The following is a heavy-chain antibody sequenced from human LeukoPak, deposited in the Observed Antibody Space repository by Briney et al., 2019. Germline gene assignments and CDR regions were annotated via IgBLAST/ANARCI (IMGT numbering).Heavy chain of an antibody. Sequence: GGSLRLSCAASGFTFSSYAMRWVRQAPGKGVEWGSGISGSGGSTKYADSVKGGFTISRDNYKNTLYLQMNSLRAEDTALYYCAKDSSGWYHWFDPWGQGTLVTVSS. V-gene: IGHV3-23*01. J-gene: IGHJ5*02. CDR1: GFTFSSYA. CDR2: ISGSGGST. CDR3: AKDSSGWYHWFDP. D-gene: IGHD6-19*01.